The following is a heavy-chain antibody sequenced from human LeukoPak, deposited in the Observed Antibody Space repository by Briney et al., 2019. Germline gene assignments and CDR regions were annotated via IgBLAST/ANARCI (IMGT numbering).Heavy chain of an antibody. CDR3: ARLDYYDSSGYYYYYMDV. Sequence: SETLSLTCTVSGGSISSYYWSWIRQPAGKGLEWIGRIYTSGSTNYNPSLKSRVTMSVDTSKNQFSLKLSSVTAADTAVYYCARLDYYDSSGYYYYYMDVWGKGTTVTVSS. J-gene: IGHJ6*03. V-gene: IGHV4-4*07. D-gene: IGHD3-22*01. CDR2: IYTSGST. CDR1: GGSISSYY.